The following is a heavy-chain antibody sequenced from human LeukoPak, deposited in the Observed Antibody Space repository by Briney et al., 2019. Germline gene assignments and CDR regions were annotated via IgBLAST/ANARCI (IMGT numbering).Heavy chain of an antibody. D-gene: IGHD2/OR15-2a*01. V-gene: IGHV1-2*02. Sequence: ASVKVSCQASGYTFTGYYLHWVRQAPGQGPEWMGWINPNSGDTHSAQKFQGRVTMTRDTSISTGYMELNRLTSDDTAVYYCARALLVLVGTNFDYWGQGTLVTVSS. J-gene: IGHJ4*02. CDR3: ARALLVLVGTNFDY. CDR2: INPNSGDT. CDR1: GYTFTGYY.